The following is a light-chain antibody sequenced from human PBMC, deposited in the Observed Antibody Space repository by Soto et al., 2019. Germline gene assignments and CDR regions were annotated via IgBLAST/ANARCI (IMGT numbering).Light chain of an antibody. V-gene: IGLV2-14*01. CDR1: SSDVGGYKY. J-gene: IGLJ3*02. CDR2: EVH. Sequence: QSALTQPASVSGSPGQSITIPCTGTSSDVGGYKYVSWYQQVPGKVPKLIIFEVHNRPSGISNRFSGSKSGNTASLTISGLQPEDEGDYSCCSKTSTNTLVFGGGTKLTVL. CDR3: CSKTSTNTLV.